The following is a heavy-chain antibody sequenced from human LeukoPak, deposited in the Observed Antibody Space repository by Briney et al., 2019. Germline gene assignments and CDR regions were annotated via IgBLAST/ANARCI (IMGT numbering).Heavy chain of an antibody. CDR3: ARATPLSTIVVTALLYWFDP. D-gene: IGHD2-15*01. J-gene: IGHJ5*02. CDR1: GYTFTGYY. Sequence: GASVKVSCKASGYTFTGYYMHWVRQAPGQGLEWMGWINPNSGDTKYAQKFQGRVTLTRGTSISTAYMVLSRLRSDDTAVYYCARATPLSTIVVTALLYWFDPWGQGTLVTVSS. CDR2: INPNSGDT. V-gene: IGHV1-2*02.